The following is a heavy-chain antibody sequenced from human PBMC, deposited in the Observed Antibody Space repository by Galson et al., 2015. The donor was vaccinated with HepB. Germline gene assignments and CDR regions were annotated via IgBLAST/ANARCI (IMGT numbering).Heavy chain of an antibody. CDR1: GFTFDDYT. D-gene: IGHD6-19*01. V-gene: IGHV3-43*01. CDR3: AKDSSGWYTYFDY. CDR2: ISWDGGST. Sequence: SLRLSCAASGFTFDDYTMHWVRQAPGKGLEWVSLISWDGGSTYYADSVKGRFTISRDNSKNSLYLQMNSLRTEDTALYYCAKDSSGWYTYFDYWGQGTLVTVSS. J-gene: IGHJ4*02.